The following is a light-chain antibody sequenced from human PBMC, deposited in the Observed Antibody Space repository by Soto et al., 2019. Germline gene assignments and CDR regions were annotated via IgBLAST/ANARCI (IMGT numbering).Light chain of an antibody. V-gene: IGKV3-20*01. CDR3: QQYGSSPFT. J-gene: IGKJ5*01. Sequence: EIVLTQSPGTLSLSPGERATLSCRASQSVSSSYLAWYQQKPGQAPRLLIYGASSRATGIPDRFSGSGSGKDFTITISRQEPEDFAVYYCQQYGSSPFTFGQGTRLEIK. CDR1: QSVSSSY. CDR2: GAS.